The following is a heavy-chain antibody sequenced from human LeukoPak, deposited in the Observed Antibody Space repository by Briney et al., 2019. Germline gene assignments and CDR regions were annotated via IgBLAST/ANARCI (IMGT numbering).Heavy chain of an antibody. Sequence: GGSLRLSCAASGFTFSRYWMHWVRQAPGKGLVWVSRINSDGSSTSYADSVKGRFTISRDNAKNRLYLQMNSLRAEDTAVYYCTRGDSYGYVYWGQGTLVTVSS. J-gene: IGHJ4*02. D-gene: IGHD5-18*01. CDR2: INSDGSST. CDR1: GFTFSRYW. V-gene: IGHV3-74*01. CDR3: TRGDSYGYVY.